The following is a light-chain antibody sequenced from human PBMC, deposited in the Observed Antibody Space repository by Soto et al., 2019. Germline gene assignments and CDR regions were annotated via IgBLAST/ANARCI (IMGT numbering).Light chain of an antibody. V-gene: IGKV3-20*01. CDR2: GAS. Sequence: EIVLTQSPGTLSLSPGQRATLSCRASQSVSSSYLAWYQQKPGQPPRLLIYGASSRATGIPDRFSGSGSGTDFTLTISGLEPEDFAVYYCQQYGSSYTFGQGTKVEI. J-gene: IGKJ2*01. CDR3: QQYGSSYT. CDR1: QSVSSSY.